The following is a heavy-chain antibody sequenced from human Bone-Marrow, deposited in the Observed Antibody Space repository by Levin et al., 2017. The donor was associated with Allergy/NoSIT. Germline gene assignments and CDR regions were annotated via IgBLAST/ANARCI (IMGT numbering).Heavy chain of an antibody. CDR2: INPDESYT. Sequence: GGSLRLSCAASGFTLSSHWMHWVRQDPEKGLVWVSRINPDESYTSYADSVQGRFTISRDDAKNTLYLQMNSLRAEDSALYYCVRGTNGWYGVDYWGQGTLVTVSS. CDR3: VRGTNGWYGVDY. D-gene: IGHD6-19*01. CDR1: GFTLSSHW. V-gene: IGHV3-74*01. J-gene: IGHJ4*02.